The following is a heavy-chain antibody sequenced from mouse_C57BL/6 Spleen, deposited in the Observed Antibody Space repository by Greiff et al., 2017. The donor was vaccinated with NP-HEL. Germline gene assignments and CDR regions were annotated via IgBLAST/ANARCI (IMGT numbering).Heavy chain of an antibody. V-gene: IGHV1-82*01. CDR3: AWGDGYRPLDY. CDR1: GYAFSSSW. Sequence: QVQLQQSGPELVKPGASVKLSCKASGYAFSSSWMNWVKQRPGKGLEWIGRIYPGDGDTNYNGKFKGKATLTADKSSSTSYMQLSSLTSEDSAVYFCAWGDGYRPLDYWGQGTTLTFSS. D-gene: IGHD2-3*01. CDR2: IYPGDGDT. J-gene: IGHJ2*01.